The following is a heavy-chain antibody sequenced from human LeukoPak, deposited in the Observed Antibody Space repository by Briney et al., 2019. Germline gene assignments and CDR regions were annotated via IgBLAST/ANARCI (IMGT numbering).Heavy chain of an antibody. CDR3: AKSGYGDADYYYYMDV. D-gene: IGHD4-17*01. CDR1: GFTFSTYG. J-gene: IGHJ6*03. CDR2: IWYDGSNK. V-gene: IGHV3-33*03. Sequence: PGGSLRLSCTVAGFTFSTYGMQWIRQAPGKGLEWVTLIWYDGSNKYYADSVKGRFTVSRDNSRNTLYLQMDSLRAEDMAVYYCAKSGYGDADYYYYMDVWGKGTTVTVSS.